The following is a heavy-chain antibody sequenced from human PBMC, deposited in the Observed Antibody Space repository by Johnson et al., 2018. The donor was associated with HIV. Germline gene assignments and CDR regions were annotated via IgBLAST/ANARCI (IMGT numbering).Heavy chain of an antibody. V-gene: IGHV3-20*04. Sequence: VQLVESGGGVVRPGGSLKLSCEASGFIFHNYGMAWVRQAPGMGLEWVSGINWNGGSRGYAASVKGRFTISRDNAKNSLYLQMNSLRVEDTALYYCARERSPSGYDNHDAFDIWGQGTMVTVSS. CDR3: ARERSPSGYDNHDAFDI. J-gene: IGHJ3*02. CDR1: GFIFHNYG. CDR2: INWNGGSR. D-gene: IGHD3-3*01.